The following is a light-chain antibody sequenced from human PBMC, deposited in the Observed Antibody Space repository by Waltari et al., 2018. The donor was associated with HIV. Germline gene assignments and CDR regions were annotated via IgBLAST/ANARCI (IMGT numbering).Light chain of an antibody. CDR3: QSYDNSLSGHWG. CDR2: GNT. J-gene: IGLJ3*02. Sequence: QSALTPPPSVSGAPGQRVTISCTGSRSNIGAGYDVRLYQQRPGTAPKLLIYGNTNRPSGVPDRFSGSKSGTSASLAITGLQTEDEGTYYCQSYDNSLSGHWGFGGGTKLTVL. CDR1: RSNIGAGYD. V-gene: IGLV1-40*01.